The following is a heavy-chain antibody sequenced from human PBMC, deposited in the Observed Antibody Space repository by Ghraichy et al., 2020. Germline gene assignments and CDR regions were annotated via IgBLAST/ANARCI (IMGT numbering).Heavy chain of an antibody. D-gene: IGHD6-19*01. J-gene: IGHJ4*02. CDR1: GGSIRSSSYS. CDR3: ARLDSSGPGDY. Sequence: SETLSLTCTVSGGSIRSSSYSWGWIRQPPGKGLEWVGQIYYSGTTQYSPSLKSRVTMSVDASKNQFSLKLTSLTATDTAVYYCARLDSSGPGDYWGRGTLVTVSS. CDR2: IYYSGTT. V-gene: IGHV4-39*01.